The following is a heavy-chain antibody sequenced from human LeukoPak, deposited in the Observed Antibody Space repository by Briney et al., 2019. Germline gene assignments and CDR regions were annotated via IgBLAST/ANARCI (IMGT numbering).Heavy chain of an antibody. CDR2: ISASSNFI. D-gene: IGHD3-10*01. CDR3: ANGFTWFVA. CDR1: GFTFSTHS. V-gene: IGHV3-21*01. Sequence: GGSLRLSCAASGFTFSTHSMYWVRQAPGKGLEWVSSISASSNFIHYAESVRGRFTISRDNAKNSLYLQMNSLRAEDTAVYYCANGFTWFVAWGQGTLVTVSS. J-gene: IGHJ5*02.